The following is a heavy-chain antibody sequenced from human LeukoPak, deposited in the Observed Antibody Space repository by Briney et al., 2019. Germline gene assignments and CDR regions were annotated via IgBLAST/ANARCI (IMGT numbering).Heavy chain of an antibody. D-gene: IGHD3-22*01. CDR2: IYYSGST. CDR3: ARVPYYYDSSGYYYDY. V-gene: IGHV4-31*03. CDR1: GGSISSGGYY. Sequence: PSETLSLTCTVSGGSISSGGYYWSWIRQHPGKGLEWIGYIYYSGSTYYNPSLKSRVTISVDTSKSQFSLKLSSVTAADTAVYYCARVPYYYDSSGYYYDYWGQGTLVTVSS. J-gene: IGHJ4*02.